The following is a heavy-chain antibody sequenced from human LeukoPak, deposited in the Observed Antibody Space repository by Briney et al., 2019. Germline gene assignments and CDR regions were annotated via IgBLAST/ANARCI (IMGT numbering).Heavy chain of an antibody. CDR3: ARGSYDIYAFDI. V-gene: IGHV4-59*01. D-gene: IGHD3/OR15-3a*01. Sequence: PSETLSLTCTVSGGSISSYYWSWIRQPPGKGLEWIGYIYYSGSTNYNPSLKSRVTISVDTSKNQFSLKLSSVTVADTAVYYCARGSYDIYAFDIWGQGTMVTVSS. CDR1: GGSISSYY. CDR2: IYYSGST. J-gene: IGHJ3*02.